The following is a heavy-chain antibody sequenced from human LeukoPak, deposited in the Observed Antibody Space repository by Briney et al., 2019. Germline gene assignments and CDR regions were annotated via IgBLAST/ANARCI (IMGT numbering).Heavy chain of an antibody. J-gene: IGHJ4*02. D-gene: IGHD2-15*01. CDR2: ISAYNGNT. V-gene: IGHV1-18*01. CDR1: GYTFTSYG. CDR3: ARYSNIVVVVAALDY. Sequence: GASVKVSCKASGYTFTSYGISWVRQAPGQGLEWMGWISAYNGNTNYAQKLQGRVIMTTDTSTSTAYMELRSLRSDDTAVYYCARYSNIVVVVAALDYWGQGTLVTVSS.